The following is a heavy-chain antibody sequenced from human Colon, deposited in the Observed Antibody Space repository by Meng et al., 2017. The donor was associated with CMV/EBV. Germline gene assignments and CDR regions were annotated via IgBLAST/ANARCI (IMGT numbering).Heavy chain of an antibody. CDR1: GFTFSSYA. D-gene: IGHD4-11*01. CDR3: ARALTHDYSFFDY. Sequence: GGSLRLSCAASGFTFSSYAMSWVRQAPGKGLEWVSAISGSGASIYYADSVKGRFTISRDNSKNTLNLQMNSLRTEDTAMYYCARALTHDYSFFDYWGQGTLVTVSS. CDR2: ISGSGASI. J-gene: IGHJ4*02. V-gene: IGHV3-23*01.